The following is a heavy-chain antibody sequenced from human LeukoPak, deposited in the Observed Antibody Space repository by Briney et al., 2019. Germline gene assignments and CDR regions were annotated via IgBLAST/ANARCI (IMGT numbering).Heavy chain of an antibody. Sequence: SETLSLTCTVSGGSISSSSYYWGWIRQPPGKGLEWVGSIYYSGSTYYNPSLKSRVTISVDTSKNQFSLKLSSVTAADTAVYYCARGMGRLVGSYYYYYMDVWGKGTTVTVSS. D-gene: IGHD6-6*01. J-gene: IGHJ6*03. CDR2: IYYSGST. CDR1: GGSISSSSYY. CDR3: ARGMGRLVGSYYYYYMDV. V-gene: IGHV4-39*07.